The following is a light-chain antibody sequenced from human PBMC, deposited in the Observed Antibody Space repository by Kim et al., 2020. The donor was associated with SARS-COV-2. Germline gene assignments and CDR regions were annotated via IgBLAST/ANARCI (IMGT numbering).Light chain of an antibody. CDR2: LGS. CDR3: MQALQTPPT. V-gene: IGKV2-28*01. CDR1: QSLLHSNAYNY. Sequence: DIVVTQSPLSLPVTPGEPASISCRSSQSLLHSNAYNYLDWYLQKPGQSPQLLIYLGSYRPSGVPDRFSGSGSGTDFTLKISRVEAEDVGVYYCMQALQTPPTFGQGTRLEIK. J-gene: IGKJ5*01.